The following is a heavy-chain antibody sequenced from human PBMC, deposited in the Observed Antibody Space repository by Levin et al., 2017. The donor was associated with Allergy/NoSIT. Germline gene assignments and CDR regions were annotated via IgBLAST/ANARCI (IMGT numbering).Heavy chain of an antibody. CDR3: ARGGYGDYELDY. Sequence: GESLKISCEASGYTFTSYDIHWVRQATGQGLEWMGWMDPNNGNTQFAQRFQGRVTMTKNTAISTAYMDLISLTSDDTAVYFCARGGYGDYELDYWGQGTLVTVSS. V-gene: IGHV1-8*01. CDR2: MDPNNGNT. CDR1: GYTFTSYD. J-gene: IGHJ4*02. D-gene: IGHD4-17*01.